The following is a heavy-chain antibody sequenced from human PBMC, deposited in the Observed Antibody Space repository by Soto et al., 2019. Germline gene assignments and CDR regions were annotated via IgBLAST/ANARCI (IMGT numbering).Heavy chain of an antibody. CDR1: GGFISSYY. V-gene: IGHV4-59*01. J-gene: IGHJ4*02. Sequence: PSETLSLTCTVSGGFISSYYWSWIRQPPGKGLEWIGYIYYSGSTNYNPSLKSRVTISVDTSKNQFSLKLSSVTAADTAVYYCARGESYSDYWGQGTLVTVSS. CDR2: IYYSGST. CDR3: ARGESYSDY.